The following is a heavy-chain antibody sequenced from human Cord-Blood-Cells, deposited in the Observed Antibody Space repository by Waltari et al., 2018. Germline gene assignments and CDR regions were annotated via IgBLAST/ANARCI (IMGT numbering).Heavy chain of an antibody. Sequence: VQLVQSGAEVKKPRSSVEVPCKASGGTFSGYSIIWVRQAPGQGLAWMGGIIPILGIANYAQKFQGRVTITADKSTSTAYMELSSLRSEDTAVYYCARAPGETHWYFDLWGRGTLVTVSS. CDR1: GGTFSGYS. V-gene: IGHV1-69*10. J-gene: IGHJ2*01. D-gene: IGHD7-27*01. CDR2: IIPILGIA. CDR3: ARAPGETHWYFDL.